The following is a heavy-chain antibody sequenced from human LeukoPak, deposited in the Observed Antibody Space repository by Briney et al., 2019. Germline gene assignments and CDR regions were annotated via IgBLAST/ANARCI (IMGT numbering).Heavy chain of an antibody. D-gene: IGHD2-8*01. Sequence: GGSLRLSCAASGFIFDDYTMHWVRQPPGKGLEWVSLISWDGGSTYYADSVKGRFTISRDNAKNSLYLQMNSLRAEDTAVYYCTCDLDRSDGLWGQGTMVTVSS. V-gene: IGHV3-43*01. CDR1: GFIFDDYT. CDR3: TCDLDRSDGL. CDR2: ISWDGGST. J-gene: IGHJ3*01.